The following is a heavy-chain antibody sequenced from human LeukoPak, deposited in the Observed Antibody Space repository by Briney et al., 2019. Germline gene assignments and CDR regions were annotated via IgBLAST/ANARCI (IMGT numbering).Heavy chain of an antibody. CDR3: ARVSIVGAKYGMDV. CDR2: IYYSGST. J-gene: IGHJ6*02. CDR1: GGSISSSSYH. V-gene: IGHV4-39*07. Sequence: PSETLSLTCTVSGGSISSSSYHWGWIRQSPGKGLEWIGSIYYSGSTNYNPSLKSRVTISVDTSKNQFSLKLSSVTAADTAVYYCARVSIVGAKYGMDVWGQGTTVTVSS. D-gene: IGHD1-26*01.